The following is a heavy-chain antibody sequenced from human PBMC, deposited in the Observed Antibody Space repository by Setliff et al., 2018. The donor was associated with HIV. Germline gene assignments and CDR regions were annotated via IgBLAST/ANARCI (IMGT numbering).Heavy chain of an antibody. CDR1: GYTFTSYY. CDR3: ARDPAPSSSASYFQH. V-gene: IGHV1-46*01. D-gene: IGHD6-6*01. J-gene: IGHJ1*01. Sequence: GASVKVSCKASGYTFTSYYMHWVRQAPGQGLEWMGIINPSSGSTTYAQKFQRRVTMTRDTSTSTVYMELSSLRSEDTAVYYCARDPAPSSSASYFQHWGQGTPVTVSS. CDR2: INPSSGST.